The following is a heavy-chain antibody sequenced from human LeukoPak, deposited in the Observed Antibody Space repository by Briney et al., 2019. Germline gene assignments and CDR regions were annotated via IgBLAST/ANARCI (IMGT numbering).Heavy chain of an antibody. V-gene: IGHV3-15*04. CDR1: GITFTNAW. J-gene: IGHJ6*02. D-gene: IGHD2/OR15-2a*01. Sequence: PGGSLRLSCAASGITFTNAWMSWVRQAPGKGLEWDGRIASKTFGGTTDYAEPVKGRFTISRDESKNTLYLQMNSLKTDDTAVYYCTTLSGPLDVWGQGTTVTVSS. CDR2: IASKTFGGTT. CDR3: TTLSGPLDV.